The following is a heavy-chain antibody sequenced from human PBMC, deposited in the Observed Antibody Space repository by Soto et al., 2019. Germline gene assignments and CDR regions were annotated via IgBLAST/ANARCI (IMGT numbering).Heavy chain of an antibody. J-gene: IGHJ4*02. CDR1: GYTFSDYY. V-gene: IGHV1-46*01. CDR3: ARYYDSSGPAFDY. D-gene: IGHD3-22*01. CDR2: INPPDGST. Sequence: ASVKVSCKASGYTFSDYYIHWVRQAPGHGLDWMGIINPPDGSTTYAQKFQGRVSITSDTSTSTVYMELSSLRSEDTAIYYCARYYDSSGPAFDYRGQGTLVTVSS.